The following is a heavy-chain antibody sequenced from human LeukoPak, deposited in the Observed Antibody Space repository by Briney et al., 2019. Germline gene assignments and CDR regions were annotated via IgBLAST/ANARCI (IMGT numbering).Heavy chain of an antibody. CDR2: IYYSGST. V-gene: IGHV4-59*08. J-gene: IGHJ1*01. Sequence: PSETLSLTCTVSGGSISSYYWSWLRQPPGKGLEWFGYIYYSGSTNYNPSLKSRVTISVDTSKNQFSLKLSSVTAADTAVYYCASSRPTYYYDSSGYYYPGEYFQHWGQGTLVTVSS. D-gene: IGHD3-22*01. CDR1: GGSISSYY. CDR3: ASSRPTYYYDSSGYYYPGEYFQH.